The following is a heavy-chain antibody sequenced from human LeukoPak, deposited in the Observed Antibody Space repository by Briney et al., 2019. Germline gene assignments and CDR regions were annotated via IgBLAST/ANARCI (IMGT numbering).Heavy chain of an antibody. V-gene: IGHV4-34*01. Sequence: SETLSLTCAVYGGSFSGYYWSWIRQPPGKGLEWVGEINHSGSTNYNPSLKSRVTISVDTSKNQFSLKLSSVTAADTAVYYCARGRSRGSIDYWGQGTLVTVSS. J-gene: IGHJ4*02. CDR2: INHSGST. D-gene: IGHD6-19*01. CDR3: ARGRSRGSIDY. CDR1: GGSFSGYY.